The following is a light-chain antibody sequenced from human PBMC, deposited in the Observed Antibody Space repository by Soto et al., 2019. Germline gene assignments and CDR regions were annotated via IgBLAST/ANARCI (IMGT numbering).Light chain of an antibody. V-gene: IGKV3-20*01. J-gene: IGKJ2*01. Sequence: EIVLTQSPGTVSLSPGERATLSCRASQSVSSRNLAWYRQKPGQAPSLLIFGASNRATGIPDRFSGSGSGTDFTPTISRLEHEDCAGDYCLRYGDSPPAYTFGQGTKLEIK. CDR1: QSVSSRN. CDR2: GAS. CDR3: LRYGDSPPAYT.